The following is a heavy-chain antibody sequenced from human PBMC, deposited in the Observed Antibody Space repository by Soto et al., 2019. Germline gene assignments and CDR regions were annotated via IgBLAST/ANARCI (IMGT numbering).Heavy chain of an antibody. D-gene: IGHD6-6*01. V-gene: IGHV3-74*01. J-gene: IGHJ4*02. CDR2: INSDGSST. Sequence: PGGSLRLSCAASGFTLRSYWMQWVRQAPGKGLVWVSWINSDGSSTSYADSVKGLFTISRDNAKNTLYLQMNSLRAVVSAVYFCASGGSSLNFDSWGQGTLVTVSS. CDR1: GFTLRSYW. CDR3: ASGGSSLNFDS.